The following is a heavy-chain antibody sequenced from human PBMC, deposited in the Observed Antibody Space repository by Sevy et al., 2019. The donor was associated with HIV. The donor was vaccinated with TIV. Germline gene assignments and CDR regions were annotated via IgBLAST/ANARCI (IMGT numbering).Heavy chain of an antibody. CDR2: ISYDGSNK. J-gene: IGHJ4*02. Sequence: GGSLRLSCAASGFTFSSYAMHWVRQAPGKGLEWVAVISYDGSNKYYADSVKGGFTISRDNSKNTLYLQMNSLAAEDTAGYYCASPGGGSYYVVGYFDYWGQGTLVTVSS. V-gene: IGHV3-30-3*01. CDR3: ASPGGGSYYVVGYFDY. D-gene: IGHD1-26*01. CDR1: GFTFSSYA.